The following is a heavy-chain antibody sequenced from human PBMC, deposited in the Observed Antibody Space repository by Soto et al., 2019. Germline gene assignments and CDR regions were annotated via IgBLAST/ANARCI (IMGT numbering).Heavy chain of an antibody. D-gene: IGHD3-22*01. CDR3: ARVHYYYDSSGDYAFDI. J-gene: IGHJ3*02. CDR1: GGSISSGGYS. Sequence: SETLSLTCAVSGGSISSGGYSWSWIRQPPGKGLEWIGYIYHSGSTYYNPSLKSRVTISVDRSKNQFSLKLSSVTAADTAVYYCARVHYYYDSSGDYAFDIWGQGTMVTVSS. V-gene: IGHV4-30-2*01. CDR2: IYHSGST.